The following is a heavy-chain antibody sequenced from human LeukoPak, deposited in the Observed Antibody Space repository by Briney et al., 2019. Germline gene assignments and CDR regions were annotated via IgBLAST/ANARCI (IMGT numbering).Heavy chain of an antibody. CDR3: ARDPYGSGSYNH. J-gene: IGHJ5*02. D-gene: IGHD3-10*01. CDR2: IYYSGST. CDR1: GGSISSYY. V-gene: IGHV4-59*01. Sequence: SETLSLTYTVSGGSISSYYWSWIRQPPGKGLEWIGYIYYSGSTNYNPSLKSRVTISVDTSKNQFSLKLSSVTAADTAVYYCARDPYGSGSYNHWGQGTLVTVSS.